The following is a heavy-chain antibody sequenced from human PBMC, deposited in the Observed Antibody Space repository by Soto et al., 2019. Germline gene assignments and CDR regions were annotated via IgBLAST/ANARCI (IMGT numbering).Heavy chain of an antibody. Sequence: SVKVSCKASGGTFSSYTISWVRLAPGQGLEWMGRIIPILGIANYAQKFQGRVTITADKSTSTAYMELSSLRSEDTAVYYCARAYYDILTGPFDYWGQGTLVTVSS. D-gene: IGHD3-9*01. V-gene: IGHV1-69*02. CDR2: IIPILGIA. CDR1: GGTFSSYT. CDR3: ARAYYDILTGPFDY. J-gene: IGHJ4*02.